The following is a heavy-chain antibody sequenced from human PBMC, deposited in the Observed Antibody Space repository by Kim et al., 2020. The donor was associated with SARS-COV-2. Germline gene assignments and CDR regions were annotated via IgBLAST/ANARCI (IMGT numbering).Heavy chain of an antibody. Sequence: GGSLRLSCAASGFTFSSYWMHWVRQAPGKGLVWVSRINSDGSSTSYADSVKGRFTISRDNAKNTLYLQMNSLRAEDTAVYYCAATRKFAGSEIWGQGTMVTVSS. J-gene: IGHJ3*02. CDR2: INSDGSST. V-gene: IGHV3-74*01. CDR1: GFTFSSYW. D-gene: IGHD3-10*01. CDR3: AATRKFAGSEI.